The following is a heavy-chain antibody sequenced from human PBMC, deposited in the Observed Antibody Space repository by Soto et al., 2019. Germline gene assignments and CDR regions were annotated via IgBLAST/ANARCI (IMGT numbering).Heavy chain of an antibody. J-gene: IGHJ4*02. D-gene: IGHD3-3*01. V-gene: IGHV1-8*01. Sequence: ASVKVSCKTSGYTFTSYDINWVRQATGQGLEWMGWMNPNSGNTGYAQKFQGRVTMTRNTSISTAYMELSSLRSEDTAVYYCARCLFPHYNFWSGYPYWGQGTLVTVYS. CDR3: ARCLFPHYNFWSGYPY. CDR2: MNPNSGNT. CDR1: GYTFTSYD.